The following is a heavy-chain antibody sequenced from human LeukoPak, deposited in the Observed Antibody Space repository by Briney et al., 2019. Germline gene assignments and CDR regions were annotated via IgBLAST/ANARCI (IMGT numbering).Heavy chain of an antibody. CDR1: GYTFTSYD. CDR3: ATITMVRGVIHDY. D-gene: IGHD3-10*01. Sequence: ASVKVSCKASGYTFTSYDINWVRQATGQGLEWMGWMNPNSGNTGYAQKFQGRVTVTRNTSISTAYMELSSLRSEDTAVYYCATITMVRGVIHDYWGQGTLVTVSS. J-gene: IGHJ4*02. CDR2: MNPNSGNT. V-gene: IGHV1-8*01.